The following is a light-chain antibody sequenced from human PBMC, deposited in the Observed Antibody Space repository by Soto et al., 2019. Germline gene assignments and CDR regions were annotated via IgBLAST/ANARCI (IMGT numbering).Light chain of an antibody. Sequence: QSVLTQPPSVSGSPGQSVTISCAGTSSDVGSYNRVSWYQQSPGTAPKLMIYEVSNRPSGVPDRFSGSKPGNTASLTISGLQAEDEADYYCSSYTSSSTYVFGTGTK. CDR3: SSYTSSSTYV. J-gene: IGLJ1*01. CDR2: EVS. CDR1: SSDVGSYNR. V-gene: IGLV2-18*02.